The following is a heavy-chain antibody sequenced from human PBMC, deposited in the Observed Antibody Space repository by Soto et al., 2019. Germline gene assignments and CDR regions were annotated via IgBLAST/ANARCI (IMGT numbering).Heavy chain of an antibody. V-gene: IGHV3-23*01. J-gene: IGHJ4*02. Sequence: GGSLRLSCAASGFTFSSYAMSWVRQAPGKGLEWVSAISGSGGSTYYADSVKGRFTISRDNSKNTLYLQMNSLRAEDTAVYYCAKDKYGGNQIRHFDYWGQGTLVTVSS. CDR3: AKDKYGGNQIRHFDY. D-gene: IGHD2-15*01. CDR1: GFTFSSYA. CDR2: ISGSGGST.